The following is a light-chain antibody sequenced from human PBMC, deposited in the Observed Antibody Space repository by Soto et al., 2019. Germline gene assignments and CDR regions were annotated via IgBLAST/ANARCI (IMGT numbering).Light chain of an antibody. CDR3: GSWDSSLSAYV. CDR2: DDD. J-gene: IGLJ1*01. Sequence: QSVLTQPPSVSAAPGQRVTISCSGSSSNIGGNSVSWYQQLPGTAPKLLIYDDDKRPSGIPDRFSGSKSGTSATLGITGFQTGDEADYYCGSWDSSLSAYVFGTGTKSPS. CDR1: SSNIGGNS. V-gene: IGLV1-51*01.